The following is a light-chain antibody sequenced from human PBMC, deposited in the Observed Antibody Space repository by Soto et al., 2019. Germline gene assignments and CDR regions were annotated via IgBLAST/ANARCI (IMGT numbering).Light chain of an antibody. CDR3: CSSAPESTYV. CDR1: SDDVGAYNS. J-gene: IGLJ1*01. CDR2: KGT. Sequence: QSALAQPASVSGSPGQPITISCTGTSDDVGAYNSVSWYQQLPHKAPQVILYKGTQRPSGVSSRFSGSTSGNAASLTISGLQADDEADYFCCSSAPESTYVFGTGTKLTVL. V-gene: IGLV2-23*01.